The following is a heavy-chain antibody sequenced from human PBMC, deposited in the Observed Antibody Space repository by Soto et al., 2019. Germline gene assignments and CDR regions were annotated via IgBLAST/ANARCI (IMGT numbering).Heavy chain of an antibody. V-gene: IGHV1-2*04. J-gene: IGHJ4*02. CDR3: ARGNPLKEYSGYDFPY. Sequence: GGSVKVSCKASGYTFTGYYMHWGRQAPGQGLEWMGWINPNSGGTNYAQKFQGWVTMTRDTSISTAYMELSRLRSDDTAVYYCARGNPLKEYSGYDFPYWGQGTLVTVSS. D-gene: IGHD5-12*01. CDR2: INPNSGGT. CDR1: GYTFTGYY.